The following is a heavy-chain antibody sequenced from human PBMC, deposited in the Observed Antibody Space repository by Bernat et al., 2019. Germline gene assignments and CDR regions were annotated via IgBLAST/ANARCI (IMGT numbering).Heavy chain of an antibody. Sequence: EVQLLESGGGLVQPGGSLRLSCAASGLAFRSNAMSWVRQAPGKGLEGVSAIVVRGGSTYYAGPGKGRFTISRDNSNNTLYLKMNSLRAEDTAVYYCAKDVLDIVVVPAARADAFDIWGQGTMVTVSS. V-gene: IGHV3-23*01. J-gene: IGHJ3*02. CDR2: IVVRGGST. CDR1: GLAFRSNA. D-gene: IGHD2-2*01. CDR3: AKDVLDIVVVPAARADAFDI.